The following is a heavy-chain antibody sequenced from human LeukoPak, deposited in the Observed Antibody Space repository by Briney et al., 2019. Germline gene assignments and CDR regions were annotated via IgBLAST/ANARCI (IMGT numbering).Heavy chain of an antibody. Sequence: GGSPRHSSAASGVTFCLYWMYLVPQAPGQGREWVGNIKEEGSEKYYVDSVRGRFTISRDNAKNSLYLQMNSLRPEDTAVYYCARERYDAFDFWGQGTMVTVSS. CDR2: IKEEGSEK. CDR1: GVTFCLYW. CDR3: ARERYDAFDF. D-gene: IGHD4-17*01. V-gene: IGHV3-7*04. J-gene: IGHJ3*01.